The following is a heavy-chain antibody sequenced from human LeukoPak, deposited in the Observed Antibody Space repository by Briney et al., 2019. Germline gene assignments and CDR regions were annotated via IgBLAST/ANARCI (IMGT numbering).Heavy chain of an antibody. V-gene: IGHV3-23*01. CDR2: MTEGGAT. CDR1: GFTLSSSA. CDR3: AKLLLD. Sequence: RSLSLSCAAAGFTLSSSAMSWVRQAPGKGLEWVTVMTEGGATYYADSVRGRFIISRDNSKNMVYLQMNSLRVDDTAVYYCAKLLLDWGQGTLVTVSS. J-gene: IGHJ4*02. D-gene: IGHD3-22*01.